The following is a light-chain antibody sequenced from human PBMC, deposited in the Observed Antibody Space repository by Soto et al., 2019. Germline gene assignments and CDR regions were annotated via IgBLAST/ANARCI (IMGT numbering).Light chain of an antibody. J-gene: IGKJ2*01. V-gene: IGKV1-8*01. CDR1: QGISSY. CDR2: AAS. Sequence: AIRMTQSPSSFSASPGDRVTIPCRASQGISSYLAWYQQKPGKAPKLLIYAASTLQSGVPSRFSGSVSGTDFILTISCLQSEDFATYYFQKYYSYPQGYTFGQGTKLEIK. CDR3: QKYYSYPQGYT.